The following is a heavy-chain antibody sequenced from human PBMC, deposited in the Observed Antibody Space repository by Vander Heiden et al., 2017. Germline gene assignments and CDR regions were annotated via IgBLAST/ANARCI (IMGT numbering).Heavy chain of an antibody. CDR3: ARAPPTKAAHWYFDL. Sequence: QVQLVESGGGLVKPGGSLRLPCADSGFTFSDYYMSWIRQAPGKGLEWVSYISSSGSTIYYADSVKGRFTISRDNAKNSLYLQMNSLRAEDTAVYYCARAPPTKAAHWYFDLWGRGTLVTVSS. D-gene: IGHD1-26*01. V-gene: IGHV3-11*01. CDR2: ISSSGSTI. J-gene: IGHJ2*01. CDR1: GFTFSDYY.